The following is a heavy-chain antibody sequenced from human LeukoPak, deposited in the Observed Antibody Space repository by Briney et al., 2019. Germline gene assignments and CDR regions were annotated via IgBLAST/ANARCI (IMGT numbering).Heavy chain of an antibody. D-gene: IGHD6-13*01. Sequence: GGSLRLSCAASGFTFSTYGMHWVRQAPGKGLEWVAVIWYGGSNTYYADSVKGRFTISRDNSKNTLYLQMNSLRAEDTAVYYCARDDSVYRIAAAGTNYWGQGTLVTVSS. J-gene: IGHJ4*02. CDR3: ARDDSVYRIAAAGTNY. CDR1: GFTFSTYG. CDR2: IWYGGSNT. V-gene: IGHV3-33*08.